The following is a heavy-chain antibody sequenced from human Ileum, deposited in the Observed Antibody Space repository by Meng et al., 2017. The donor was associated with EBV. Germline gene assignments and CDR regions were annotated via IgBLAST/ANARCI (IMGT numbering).Heavy chain of an antibody. CDR3: ASFPPPGKQWLVTDY. V-gene: IGHV4-4*02. CDR2: IYHSGST. CDR1: GGSISSSNW. D-gene: IGHD6-19*01. Sequence: VQLQGSGQGLVKPSGTLSLTCAVAGGSISSSNWWSWVRQPPGKGLEWIGEIYHSGSTNYNPSLKSRVTISVDKSKNQFSLKLSSVTAADTAVYYCASFPPPGKQWLVTDYWGQGTLVTVSS. J-gene: IGHJ4*02.